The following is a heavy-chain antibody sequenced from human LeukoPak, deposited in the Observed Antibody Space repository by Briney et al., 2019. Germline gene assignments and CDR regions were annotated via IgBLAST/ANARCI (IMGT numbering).Heavy chain of an antibody. D-gene: IGHD3-10*01. J-gene: IGHJ4*02. V-gene: IGHV3-33*06. Sequence: RSLRLSCAASGFTFSSYGMHWVRQAPGKGLEWVAVIWYDGSNKYYADSVKGRFTISRDNSKNTLYLQMNSLRAEDTAVYSCAKYTSGTSYRGLDQWGQGTLVTVSS. CDR3: AKYTSGTSYRGLDQ. CDR1: GFTFSSYG. CDR2: IWYDGSNK.